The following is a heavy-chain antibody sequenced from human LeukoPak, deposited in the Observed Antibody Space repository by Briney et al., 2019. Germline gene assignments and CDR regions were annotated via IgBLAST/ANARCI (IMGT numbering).Heavy chain of an antibody. D-gene: IGHD6-19*01. J-gene: IGHJ5*02. V-gene: IGHV4-39*02. Sequence: SETLSLTCTVSGDSVSSSNYDWGWIRQPPGKGLEWIGSIYYSGSTYCNPSLKSRVTISVDTSKTQFSLKLISVTAADTAVYYCAREALAGWFDPWGQGTLVTVSS. CDR2: IYYSGST. CDR1: GDSVSSSNYD. CDR3: AREALAGWFDP.